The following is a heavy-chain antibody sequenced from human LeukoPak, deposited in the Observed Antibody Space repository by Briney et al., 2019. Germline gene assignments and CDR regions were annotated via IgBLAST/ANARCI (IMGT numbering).Heavy chain of an antibody. J-gene: IGHJ3*02. CDR1: GFTFSSYS. Sequence: GGSLRLSCAASGFTFSSYSMNWVRQAPGKGLEWVSSISSSSSYIYYADSVKGRFTISRDNAKNSLYLQMNSLRAEDTAVYYCARAVAGFAAFDIWGQGTMVTVPS. D-gene: IGHD6-19*01. CDR3: ARAVAGFAAFDI. CDR2: ISSSSSYI. V-gene: IGHV3-21*01.